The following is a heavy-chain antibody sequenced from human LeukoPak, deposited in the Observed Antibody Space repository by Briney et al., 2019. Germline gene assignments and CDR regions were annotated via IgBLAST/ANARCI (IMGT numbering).Heavy chain of an antibody. CDR3: AKNLRRPGRGYYYGMDV. CDR2: INPNSGGT. D-gene: IGHD1-1*01. CDR1: GYTVTGYY. V-gene: IGHV1-2*02. J-gene: IGHJ6*02. Sequence: ASVKVSCKASGYTVTGYYMHWVRQAPGQGLEWMGWINPNSGGTNYAQKFQGRVTMTRDTSISTAYMELSRLRSDDTAVYYCAKNLRRPGRGYYYGMDVWGQGTTVTVSS.